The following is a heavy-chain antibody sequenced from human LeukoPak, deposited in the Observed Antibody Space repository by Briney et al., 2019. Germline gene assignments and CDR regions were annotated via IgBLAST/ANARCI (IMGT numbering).Heavy chain of an antibody. J-gene: IGHJ4*02. CDR3: ARGYYDSNAQLFDY. D-gene: IGHD3-22*01. CDR1: GFIFSSYA. CDR2: ISYDGSNK. Sequence: GGSLRLSCAASGFIFSSYAMHWVRQAPGKGLEWVAVISYDGSNKYYADSVKGRFTISRDNSKNTLYLQMNSLRAEDTAVYYCARGYYDSNAQLFDYWGQGTLVTVSS. V-gene: IGHV3-30*04.